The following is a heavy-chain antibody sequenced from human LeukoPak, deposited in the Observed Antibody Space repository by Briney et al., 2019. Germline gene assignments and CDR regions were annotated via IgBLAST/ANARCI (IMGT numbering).Heavy chain of an antibody. CDR1: GYSFTTNW. V-gene: IGHV5-51*01. CDR3: AISGSTGTISSIDY. J-gene: IGHJ4*02. Sequence: GESLKISCKGSGYSFTTNWIAWVRQMPGKGLEWMGIIYPGDSDTRYSPSFQGQVTISADKSISTAYVQWSSLKASDTAIYYCAISGSTGTISSIDYWGQGTLVTVSS. CDR2: IYPGDSDT. D-gene: IGHD1-7*01.